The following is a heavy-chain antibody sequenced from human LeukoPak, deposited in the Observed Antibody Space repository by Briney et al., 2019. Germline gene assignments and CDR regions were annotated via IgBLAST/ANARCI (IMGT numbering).Heavy chain of an antibody. CDR2: ISAYNGNT. D-gene: IGHD6-6*01. V-gene: IGHV1-18*01. Sequence: ASVKVSFKASGYTFTIYGISWVRQAPGQGREWMGWISAYNGNTNYAQKLQGRVTMTTDTSTSTAYMELRSLRSDDTAVYYCARSIAARRTHWFDPWGQGTLVTVSS. J-gene: IGHJ5*02. CDR1: GYTFTIYG. CDR3: ARSIAARRTHWFDP.